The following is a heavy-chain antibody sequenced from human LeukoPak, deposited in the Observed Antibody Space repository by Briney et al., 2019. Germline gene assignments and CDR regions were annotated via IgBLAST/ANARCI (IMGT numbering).Heavy chain of an antibody. V-gene: IGHV3-15*01. CDR2: IKSRTDGGTT. CDR1: GFTFSNAW. J-gene: IGHJ4*02. Sequence: PGGSLRLSCAASGFTFSNAWMSWVRQAPGKGLEWVGCIKSRTDGGTTDYAAPVKGRFTISRDDSQNTLYLQMNSLKTEDTAVYYCTTGAPRAYSGSYSNCWGQGTLVTVSS. D-gene: IGHD1-26*01. CDR3: TTGAPRAYSGSYSNC.